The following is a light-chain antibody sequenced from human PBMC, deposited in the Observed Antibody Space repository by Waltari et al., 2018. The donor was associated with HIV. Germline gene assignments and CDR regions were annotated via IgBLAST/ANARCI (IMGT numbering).Light chain of an antibody. J-gene: IGLJ3*02. V-gene: IGLV3-21*02. CDR1: NIGSKR. Sequence: SYVLTQPPSVSVATGQTARITCGGNNIGSKRVHWYQQKPGQAPVLVVYDDTDRPSGIPERFSGSNSGNTATLTISRVEAGDEADYYCQVWDTSGDPWVFGGGTKLTVL. CDR2: DDT. CDR3: QVWDTSGDPWV.